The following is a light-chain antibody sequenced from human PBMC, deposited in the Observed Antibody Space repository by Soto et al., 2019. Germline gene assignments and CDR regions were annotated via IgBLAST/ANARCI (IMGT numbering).Light chain of an antibody. Sequence: EIVLTQSPGTLSLSPGERATLSCRASQSVSSSYLAWYQQKPGQAPRLLIYGVSTRAIGIPDRFSGSGSGTDFTLTISRLEPEDFAVYYCQQYGSSTETFGQGTKGE. J-gene: IGKJ1*01. CDR2: GVS. V-gene: IGKV3-20*01. CDR1: QSVSSSY. CDR3: QQYGSSTET.